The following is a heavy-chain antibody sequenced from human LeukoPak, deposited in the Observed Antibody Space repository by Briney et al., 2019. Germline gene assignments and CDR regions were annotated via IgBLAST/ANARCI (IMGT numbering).Heavy chain of an antibody. CDR1: GFTFSSYA. J-gene: IGHJ4*02. CDR3: AIMRGTSSIDY. CDR2: ISYDGSNK. Sequence: PGRSLRLSCAASGFTFSSYAMHWVRQAPGKELEWVAVISYDGSNKYYADSVKGRFTISRDNSKNTLYLQMNSLRAEDTAVYYCAIMRGTSSIDYWGQGTLVTVSS. V-gene: IGHV3-30*04. D-gene: IGHD2-2*01.